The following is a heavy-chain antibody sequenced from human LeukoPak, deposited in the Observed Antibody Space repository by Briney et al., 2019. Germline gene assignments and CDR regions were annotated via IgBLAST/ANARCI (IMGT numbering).Heavy chain of an antibody. V-gene: IGHV1-24*01. J-gene: IGHJ6*02. CDR3: ATSSGYDDYGMDV. D-gene: IGHD6-19*01. CDR1: GFTFTSYD. CDR2: FDPEDGET. Sequence: ASVKVSCKASGFTFTSYDINWVRQASGQGLEWMGGFDPEDGETIYAQKFQGRVTMTEDTSTDTAYMELSSLRSEDTAVYYCATSSGYDDYGMDVWGQGTTVTVSS.